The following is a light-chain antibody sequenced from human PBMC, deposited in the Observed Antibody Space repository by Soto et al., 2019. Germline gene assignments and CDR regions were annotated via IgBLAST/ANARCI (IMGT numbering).Light chain of an antibody. CDR1: SSDVGGYNY. CDR3: SSYTSSSTLL. Sequence: QSALTQPASVCGSPGQSITISCTGTSSDVGGYNYVSWYQQHPGKAPKLMIYDVSNRPSGVSNRFSGSKSGNTASLTISGLQAEDEADYYCSSYTSSSTLLFGGGTKVTVL. V-gene: IGLV2-14*01. CDR2: DVS. J-gene: IGLJ2*01.